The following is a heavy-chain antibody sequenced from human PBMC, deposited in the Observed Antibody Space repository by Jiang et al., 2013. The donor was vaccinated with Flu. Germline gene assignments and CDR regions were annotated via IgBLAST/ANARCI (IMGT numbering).Heavy chain of an antibody. Sequence: CKASGYTFTTYTMHWVRQAPGQRPEWMGRINAGNGNTKYSQKFQGRVTITRDTSASTAYMELSSLRSEDTAVYYCARSGQEFGELNWFDPWGQGTLVTVSS. J-gene: IGHJ5*02. V-gene: IGHV1-3*01. CDR3: ARSGQEFGELNWFDP. D-gene: IGHD3-10*01. CDR2: INAGNGNT. CDR1: GYTFTTYT.